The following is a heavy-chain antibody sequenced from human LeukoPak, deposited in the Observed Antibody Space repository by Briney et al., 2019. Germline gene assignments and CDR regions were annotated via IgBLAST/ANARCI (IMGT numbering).Heavy chain of an antibody. V-gene: IGHV4-59*12. J-gene: IGHJ5*02. D-gene: IGHD3-10*01. CDR3: TREGDYYGSGSPGSFDP. CDR1: GGSISSYY. CDR2: IYYSGST. Sequence: SETLSLTCTVSGGSISSYYWSWIRQPPGKGLEWIGYIYYSGSTNYNPSLKSRVTISVDRSKNQFSLKLTSVTAADTAVYYCTREGDYYGSGSPGSFDPWGQGTLVTVSS.